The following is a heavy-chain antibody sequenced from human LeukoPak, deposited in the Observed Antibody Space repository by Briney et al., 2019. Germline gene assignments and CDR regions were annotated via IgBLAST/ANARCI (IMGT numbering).Heavy chain of an antibody. Sequence: LGESLKISCKGSGYSFTTYWIGWVRQMPGKGLEWMGIIYPGEFETRYSPSFQGQVTISVDKSISTAYLQWSSLKASDTAMYYRARLSPGGYGDYPGDYWGQGTLVTVSS. CDR3: ARLSPGGYGDYPGDY. CDR1: GYSFTTYW. D-gene: IGHD4-17*01. CDR2: IYPGEFET. J-gene: IGHJ4*02. V-gene: IGHV5-51*01.